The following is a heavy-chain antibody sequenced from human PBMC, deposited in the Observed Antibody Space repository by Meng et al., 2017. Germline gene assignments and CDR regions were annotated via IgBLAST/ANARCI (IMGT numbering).Heavy chain of an antibody. V-gene: IGHV3-21*01. J-gene: IGHJ4*02. CDR1: GFTFSSYS. CDR2: ISSSSSYI. CDR3: ARELRRDGYRAKFDY. Sequence: GGSLRLSCAASGFTFSSYSMNWVRQAPGKGLEWVSSISSSSSYIYYADSVKGRFTISRDNAKNSLYLQMNSLRAEDTAVYYCARELRRDGYRAKFDYWGQGTLVTVSS. D-gene: IGHD5-24*01.